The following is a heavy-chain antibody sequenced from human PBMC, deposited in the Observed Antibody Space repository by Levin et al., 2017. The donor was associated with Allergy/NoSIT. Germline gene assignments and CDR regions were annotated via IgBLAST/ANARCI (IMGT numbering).Heavy chain of an antibody. CDR2: VNQFGAT. V-gene: IGHV4-34*01. J-gene: IGHJ4*02. D-gene: IGHD1-14*01. CDR3: ARQETGDFYFDS. CDR1: GGPLSGYF. Sequence: TSSETLSLTCAVYGGPLSGYFWTWIRQSPNKGLEWIGEVNQFGATNYNPSLESRLTISIDTSKNQFSLTVRSLTAADTAVYYCARQETGDFYFDSWGLGTLVTVSS.